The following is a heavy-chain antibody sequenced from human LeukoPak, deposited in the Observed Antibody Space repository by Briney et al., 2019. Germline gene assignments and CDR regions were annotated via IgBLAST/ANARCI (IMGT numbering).Heavy chain of an antibody. V-gene: IGHV3-11*01. J-gene: IGHJ4*02. CDR1: GFIFSDYY. Sequence: GGSLRLSCAASGFIFSDYYMSWIRQAPGKGLEWVSYISSSGSTIYYADSVKGRFTISRDNAKNSLYLQMNSLRAEDTAVYYCARLAARVYFDYWGQGTLVTVSS. CDR3: ARLAARVYFDY. CDR2: ISSSGSTI. D-gene: IGHD6-13*01.